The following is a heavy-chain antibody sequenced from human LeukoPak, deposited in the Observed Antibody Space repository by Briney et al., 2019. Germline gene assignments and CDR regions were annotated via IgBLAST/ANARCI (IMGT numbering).Heavy chain of an antibody. V-gene: IGHV3-7*03. J-gene: IGHJ4*02. CDR2: IKQDGSEK. CDR1: GFTFSSYW. Sequence: GGSLRLSCAASGFTFSSYWMSWVRQAPGKGLEWVANIKQDGSEKYYVDSVKGRFTISRDNAYNSLYLQMNSLRAEDTAVYHCARDLHYYHSSGSNYYCDYWGQGTLVTVSS. D-gene: IGHD3-22*01. CDR3: ARDLHYYHSSGSNYYCDY.